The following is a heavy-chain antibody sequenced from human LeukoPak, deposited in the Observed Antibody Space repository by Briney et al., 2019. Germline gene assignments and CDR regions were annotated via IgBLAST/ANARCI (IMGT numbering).Heavy chain of an antibody. CDR2: ISAYNGNT. Sequence: ASVKVSCKASGYTFTSYGISWVRQAPGQGLEWMGWISAYNGNTNYAQKLQGRVTMTTDTSTSTAYMELRSLRSDDTAVYYCARVGYYYDSSGYYHVGGYFDYWGQGTLVTVSS. D-gene: IGHD3-22*01. J-gene: IGHJ4*02. CDR1: GYTFTSYG. V-gene: IGHV1-18*01. CDR3: ARVGYYYDSSGYYHVGGYFDY.